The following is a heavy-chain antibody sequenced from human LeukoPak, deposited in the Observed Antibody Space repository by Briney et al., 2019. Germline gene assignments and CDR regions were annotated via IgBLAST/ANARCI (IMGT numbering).Heavy chain of an antibody. D-gene: IGHD4-17*01. CDR3: ARGGATVTTHLGY. CDR2: ISYDGSNK. J-gene: IGHJ4*02. Sequence: GRSLRLSCAASGFTFNSYAMHWVRQAPGKGLEWVAVISYDGSNKYYADSVKGRFTISRDNSKNTLYLQVNSLRAEDTAVYHCARGGATVTTHLGYWGQGTLVTVSS. V-gene: IGHV3-30-3*01. CDR1: GFTFNSYA.